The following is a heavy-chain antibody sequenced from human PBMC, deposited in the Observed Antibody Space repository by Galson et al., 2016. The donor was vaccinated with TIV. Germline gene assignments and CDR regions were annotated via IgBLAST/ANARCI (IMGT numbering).Heavy chain of an antibody. V-gene: IGHV2-5*01. CDR2: VYWSDGK. CDR1: GFSLRTSGVG. CDR3: VYSDILTAYYFPTWFYP. D-gene: IGHD3-9*01. Sequence: PALVKPTQTLTLTCTFSGFSLRTSGVGVAWIRQPPGKALEWLAVVYWSDGKRYSTSLKNRLNITKDTSKNQVVLTMTNMDPMDTATYYCVYSDILTAYYFPTWFYPWGQGTLVTVSS. J-gene: IGHJ5*02.